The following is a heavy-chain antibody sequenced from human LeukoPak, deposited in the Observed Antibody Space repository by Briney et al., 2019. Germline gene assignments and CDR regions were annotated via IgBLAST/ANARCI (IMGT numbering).Heavy chain of an antibody. CDR1: GYSISSGYY. CDR2: IYHSGST. Sequence: SETLSLTCTVSGYSISSGYYWGWIRQPPGKGLEWIGSIYHSGSTYYNPSLKSRVTISVDTSKNQFSLKLSSVTAADTAVYYCARRLNYYDSSGYDYWGQGTLVTVSS. CDR3: ARRLNYYDSSGYDY. D-gene: IGHD3-22*01. V-gene: IGHV4-38-2*02. J-gene: IGHJ4*02.